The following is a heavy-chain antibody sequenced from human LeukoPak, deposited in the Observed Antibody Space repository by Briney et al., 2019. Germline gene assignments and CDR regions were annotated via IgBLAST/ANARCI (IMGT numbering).Heavy chain of an antibody. CDR1: GGSFRGYY. D-gene: IGHD3-9*01. V-gene: IGHV4-34*01. J-gene: IGHJ4*02. Sequence: SETLSLTCAVYGGSFRGYYWSWIRQPPGKGLEWIGEINHSGSTNYNPSLKSRVNISVDTSKNRFSLKLSSVTAADTAVYYCYSAFDWFNFDYWGQGTLVTVSS. CDR2: INHSGST. CDR3: YSAFDWFNFDY.